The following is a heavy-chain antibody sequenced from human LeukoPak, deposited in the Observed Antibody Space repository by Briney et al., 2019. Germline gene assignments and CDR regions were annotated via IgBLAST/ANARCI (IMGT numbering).Heavy chain of an antibody. D-gene: IGHD3-22*01. CDR1: GGSISSGGFY. J-gene: IGHJ3*02. CDR3: AREVAGYYDSSGYFDI. Sequence: SQTLSLTCTVSGGSISSGGFYWSWIPQPPGKGLVWIVNIYYSSSTYYNPFLNSRVTISVDTSKNQFSLKLSSVTAADTAVYYCAREVAGYYDSSGYFDIWGQGTMVTVSS. CDR2: IYYSSST. V-gene: IGHV4-30-4*08.